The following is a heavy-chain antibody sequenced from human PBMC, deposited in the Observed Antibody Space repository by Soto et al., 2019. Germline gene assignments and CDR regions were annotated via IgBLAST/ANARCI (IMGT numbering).Heavy chain of an antibody. CDR2: IIPIFGTA. V-gene: IGHV1-69*13. J-gene: IGHJ2*01. CDR3: ARVPGIVVVPAAMPLGWYFDL. Sequence: GASVKVSCKASGGTISSYAISWVRQAPGQGLEWMGGIIPIFGTANYAQKFQGRVTITADESTSTAYMELSSLRSEDTAVYYCARVPGIVVVPAAMPLGWYFDLWGRGTLVTVSS. CDR1: GGTISSYA. D-gene: IGHD2-2*01.